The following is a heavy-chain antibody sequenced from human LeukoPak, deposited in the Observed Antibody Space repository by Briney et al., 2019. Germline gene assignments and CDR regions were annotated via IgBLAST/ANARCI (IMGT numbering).Heavy chain of an antibody. J-gene: IGHJ6*02. CDR3: ARVPLVVVVPLEGMDV. CDR1: GYAFTGYY. D-gene: IGHD2-2*01. V-gene: IGHV1-8*02. CDR2: MNPNSGNT. Sequence: ASVKVSCKASGYAFTGYYMHWVRQATGQGLEWMGWMNPNSGNTGYAQKFQGRVTMTRNTSISTAYMELSSLRSEDTAVYYCARVPLVVVVPLEGMDVWGQGTTVTVSS.